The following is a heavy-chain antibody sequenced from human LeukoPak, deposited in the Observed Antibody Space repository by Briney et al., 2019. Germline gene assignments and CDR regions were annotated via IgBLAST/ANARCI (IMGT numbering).Heavy chain of an antibody. CDR2: ISYDGSNK. J-gene: IGHJ4*02. CDR1: GFTFSSYS. CDR3: AKDLVAAFDY. V-gene: IGHV3-30*18. D-gene: IGHD2-15*01. Sequence: GGSLRHSCAASGFTFSSYSMHWVRQAPGKGLEWVAVISYDGSNKYYADSVKGRFTISRDNSKNMLYLQMNSLRAEDTAVYYCAKDLVAAFDYWGQGTLVTVSS.